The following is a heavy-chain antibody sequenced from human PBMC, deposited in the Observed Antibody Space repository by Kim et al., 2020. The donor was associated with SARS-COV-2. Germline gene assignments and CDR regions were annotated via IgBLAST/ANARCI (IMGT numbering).Heavy chain of an antibody. J-gene: IGHJ4*02. V-gene: IGHV4-34*01. D-gene: IGHD3-22*01. Sequence: SLKSRVTISVDTSKNQFSLKLSSVTAADTAVYYCARGRRITMIVVVNYDYWGQGTLVTVSS. CDR3: ARGRRITMIVVVNYDY.